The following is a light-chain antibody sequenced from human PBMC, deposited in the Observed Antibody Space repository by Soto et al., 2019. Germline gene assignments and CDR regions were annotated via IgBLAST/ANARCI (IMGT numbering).Light chain of an antibody. Sequence: DIQMTQSPSSLSASVGDRVTITCQASQDISNYSNWYQQKPRKAPKLLIYDASNLETEVPSRFSGSGCWTDYTFAISSLQPEGIARYYCQQYDNLPPFTVGPGTKVDIK. CDR3: QQYDNLPPFT. CDR1: QDISNY. CDR2: DAS. J-gene: IGKJ3*01. V-gene: IGKV1-33*01.